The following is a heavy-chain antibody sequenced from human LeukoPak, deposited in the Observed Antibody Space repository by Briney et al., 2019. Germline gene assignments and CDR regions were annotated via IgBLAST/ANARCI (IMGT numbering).Heavy chain of an antibody. D-gene: IGHD2-15*01. CDR2: TYYSGST. V-gene: IGHV4-59*12. J-gene: IGHJ4*02. Sequence: SETLSLTCTVSGGSISSYYWSWIRQPPGKGLEWIGYTYYSGSTKYNPSLKSRVTISVDTSKNQFSLKLSSVTAADTAVYYCARIKCGGGTCYTYFDYWGQGTLVTVSS. CDR3: ARIKCGGGTCYTYFDY. CDR1: GGSISSYY.